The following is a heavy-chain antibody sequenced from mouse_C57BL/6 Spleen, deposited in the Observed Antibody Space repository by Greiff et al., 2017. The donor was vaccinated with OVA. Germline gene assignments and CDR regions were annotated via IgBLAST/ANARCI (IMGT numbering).Heavy chain of an antibody. CDR3: ARETGRYFDY. J-gene: IGHJ2*01. Sequence: VQLKESGPGLVKPSQSLSLTCSVTGYSITSGYYWNWIRQFLGNKLEWMGYISYDGSNNYNPSLKNRISITRDTSKNQFFLKLNSVTTEDTATYYCARETGRYFDYWGQGTTLTVSS. D-gene: IGHD3-1*01. CDR1: GYSITSGYY. CDR2: ISYDGSN. V-gene: IGHV3-6*01.